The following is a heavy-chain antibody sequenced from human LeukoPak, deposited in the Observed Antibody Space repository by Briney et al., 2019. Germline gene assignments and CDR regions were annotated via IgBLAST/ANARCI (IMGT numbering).Heavy chain of an antibody. J-gene: IGHJ4*02. Sequence: PSETLSLTCAVYGGSFSGYYWSWIRQPPGKGLEWIGEINHSGSTNYNPSLKSRVTISVDTSKNQFSLKLSSVTAADTAVYYCATIAVAAKPADYWGQGTLVTVSS. CDR2: INHSGST. CDR1: GGSFSGYY. V-gene: IGHV4-34*01. D-gene: IGHD6-19*01. CDR3: ATIAVAAKPADY.